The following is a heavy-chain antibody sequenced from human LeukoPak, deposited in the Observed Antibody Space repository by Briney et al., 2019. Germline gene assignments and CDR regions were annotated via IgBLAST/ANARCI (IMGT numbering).Heavy chain of an antibody. J-gene: IGHJ6*02. Sequence: PGGSLRLSCAASGFTFSSYGVHWVRQAPGKGLEWVAVIWYDGSNKYYADSVKGRFTISRDNSKNTLYLQMNSLRAEDTAVYYCARENGSSGYYYYYYGMDVWGQGTTVTVSS. CDR2: IWYDGSNK. CDR1: GFTFSSYG. D-gene: IGHD3-22*01. CDR3: ARENGSSGYYYYYYGMDV. V-gene: IGHV3-33*01.